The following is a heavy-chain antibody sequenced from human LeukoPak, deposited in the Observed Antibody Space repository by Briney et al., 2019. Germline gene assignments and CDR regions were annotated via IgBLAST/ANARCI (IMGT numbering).Heavy chain of an antibody. Sequence: GSLRLSCAGSGFTFSNSWMGWVRQAPGKGLEWVSAISGSGGSTYYADSVKGRFTISRDNSKNTLYLQMNSLRAEDTAVYYCAKDKYDFWSGRLDYWGQGTLVTVSS. CDR1: GFTFSNSW. CDR2: ISGSGGST. D-gene: IGHD3-3*01. V-gene: IGHV3-23*01. J-gene: IGHJ4*02. CDR3: AKDKYDFWSGRLDY.